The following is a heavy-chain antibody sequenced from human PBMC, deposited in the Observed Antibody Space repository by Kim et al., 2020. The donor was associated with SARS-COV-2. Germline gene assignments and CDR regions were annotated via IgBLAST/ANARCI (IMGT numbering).Heavy chain of an antibody. V-gene: IGHV3-30-3*01. CDR1: GFTFSSYA. CDR2: ISYDGSNK. J-gene: IGHJ4*02. D-gene: IGHD2-2*01. Sequence: GGSLRLSCAASGFTFSSYAMHWVRQAPGKGLEWVAVISYDGSNKYYADSVKGRFTISRDNSKNTLYLQMNSLRAEDTAVYYCARDRMVPAANRYFDYWGQGTLVTVSS. CDR3: ARDRMVPAANRYFDY.